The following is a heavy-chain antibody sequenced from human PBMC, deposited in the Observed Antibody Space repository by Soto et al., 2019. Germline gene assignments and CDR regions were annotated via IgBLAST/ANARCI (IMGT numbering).Heavy chain of an antibody. Sequence: EVQLVESGGDLVQPGGSLRLSCAASGFTFSNYWMSWVRQAPGKGLEWVANIKHDGSEEYYVDSVKDRFTISRDNAKNSVYLHMNSLRAEDTAVYYCAGGGEVYSDWGQGTLVTVSS. CDR2: IKHDGSEE. V-gene: IGHV3-7*04. J-gene: IGHJ4*02. D-gene: IGHD2-21*01. CDR3: AGGGEVYSD. CDR1: GFTFSNYW.